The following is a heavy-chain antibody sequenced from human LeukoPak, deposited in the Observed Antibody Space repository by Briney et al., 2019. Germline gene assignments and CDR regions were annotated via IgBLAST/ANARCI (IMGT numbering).Heavy chain of an antibody. V-gene: IGHV1-18*01. D-gene: IGHD2-21*02. Sequence: GASVKVSCKASGYTFTSYGISWVRQAPGQGLEWMGWISAYNGNTNYAQKLQGRVTMTRDTSISTAYMELSRLRSDDTAVYYCARQVTAIPVNWFDPWGQGTLVTVSS. J-gene: IGHJ5*02. CDR3: ARQVTAIPVNWFDP. CDR2: ISAYNGNT. CDR1: GYTFTSYG.